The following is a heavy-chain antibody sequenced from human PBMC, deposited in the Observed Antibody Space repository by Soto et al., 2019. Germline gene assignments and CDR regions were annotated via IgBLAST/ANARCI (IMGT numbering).Heavy chain of an antibody. V-gene: IGHV4-31*03. Sequence: PSETLSLTCTVSGGPISSGGYYWSWIRQHPGKGLEWIGYIYYSGSTYYNPSLKSRVTISVDTSKNQFSLKLSSVTAADTAVYYCARVGSGYSRFDYWGQGTLVTVSS. J-gene: IGHJ4*02. CDR2: IYYSGST. CDR3: ARVGSGYSRFDY. D-gene: IGHD3-22*01. CDR1: GGPISSGGYY.